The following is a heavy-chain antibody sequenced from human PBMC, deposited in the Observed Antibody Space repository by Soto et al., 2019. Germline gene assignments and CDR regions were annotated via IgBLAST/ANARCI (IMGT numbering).Heavy chain of an antibody. CDR1: GFSFSSYS. Sequence: QVQLVESGGDVVQPGRSLRLSCAASGFSFSSYSMHWIRQAPGKGLEWVAGVAYDGSGETYAGSVKGRFTISRDNSENTLSLQMNSLRTEDTAVYYCAKVHCLTTNCHWSDAFDTWGKGTMLTVSS. CDR3: AKVHCLTTNCHWSDAFDT. CDR2: VAYDGSGE. J-gene: IGHJ3*02. V-gene: IGHV3-30*18. D-gene: IGHD2-2*01.